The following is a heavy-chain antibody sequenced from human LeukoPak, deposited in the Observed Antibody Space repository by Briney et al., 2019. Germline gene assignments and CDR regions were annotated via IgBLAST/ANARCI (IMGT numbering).Heavy chain of an antibody. CDR1: GYTFTSYY. J-gene: IGHJ4*02. V-gene: IGHV1-46*01. Sequence: ASVKVSCKASGYTFTSYYMHWVRQAPGQGLEWMGIINPSGGSTSYAQKFQGRVTMTRDTSTSTVYMELSSLGSEDTAVYYCARALRLLYFDYWGQGTLVTVSS. D-gene: IGHD6-25*01. CDR2: INPSGGST. CDR3: ARALRLLYFDY.